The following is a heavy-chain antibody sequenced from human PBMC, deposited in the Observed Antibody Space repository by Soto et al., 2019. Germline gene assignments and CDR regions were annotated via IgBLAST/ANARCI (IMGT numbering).Heavy chain of an antibody. Sequence: QVQLVESGGGVVQPGRSLRLSCAASGFTFSSYGMHWVRQAPGKGLEWVAVISYDGSNKYYADSVKGRFTISRDNSKNTLYLQMNSLRAEDTAMYYCAKSSIRGIYDRRGLDYWGQGTLVTVSS. V-gene: IGHV3-30*18. CDR2: ISYDGSNK. CDR3: AKSSIRGIYDRRGLDY. J-gene: IGHJ4*02. D-gene: IGHD3-22*01. CDR1: GFTFSSYG.